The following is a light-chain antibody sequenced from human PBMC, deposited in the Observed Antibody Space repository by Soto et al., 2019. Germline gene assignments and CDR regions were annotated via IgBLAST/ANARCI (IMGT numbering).Light chain of an antibody. Sequence: DIVLTQSPGTLSLSPGERATLSCRASQSISGSLLAWYQQKGGQAPRLLIYGAPSRATGIPDRFSGSASGTDFTFIISRLEPEDFAVYYCHQYGSIPHTFGQGTKLETK. CDR2: GAP. J-gene: IGKJ2*01. CDR3: HQYGSIPHT. CDR1: QSISGSL. V-gene: IGKV3-20*01.